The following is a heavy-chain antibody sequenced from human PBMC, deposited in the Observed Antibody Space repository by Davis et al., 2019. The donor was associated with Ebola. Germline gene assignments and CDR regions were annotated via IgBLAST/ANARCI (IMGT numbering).Heavy chain of an antibody. D-gene: IGHD2-2*01. CDR1: GFTFSSYA. V-gene: IGHV3-23*01. J-gene: IGHJ6*02. CDR2: ISGSGGST. Sequence: EGSLRLSCAASGFTFSSYAMSWVRQAPGKGLEWVSAISGSGGSTYYADSVKGRFTISRDNAKNSLSLQMNSLRAEDTAVYYCAREGRYCSSTSCYWGYYYYGMDVWGQGTTVTVSS. CDR3: AREGRYCSSTSCYWGYYYYGMDV.